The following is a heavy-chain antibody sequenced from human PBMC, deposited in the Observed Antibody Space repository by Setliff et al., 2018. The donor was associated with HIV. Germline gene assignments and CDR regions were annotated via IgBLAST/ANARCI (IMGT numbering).Heavy chain of an antibody. CDR3: ARRGIIAGTTDF. V-gene: IGHV4-39*01. CDR2: IFYSGIT. CDR1: GGSFTSRSYY. Sequence: SETLSLTCTVSGGSFTSRSYYWGWIRQPPGKGLEWIGSIFYSGITYYNPSLKSRVLISVDTSKNQFSLKLTSVTAADTAVYYCARRGIIAGTTDFWGQGTPVTVSS. J-gene: IGHJ4*02. D-gene: IGHD1-7*01.